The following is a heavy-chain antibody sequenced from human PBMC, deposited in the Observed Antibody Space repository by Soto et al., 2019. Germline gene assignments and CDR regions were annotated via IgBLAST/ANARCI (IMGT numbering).Heavy chain of an antibody. J-gene: IGHJ4*02. CDR1: GGSIAGLG. Sequence: SEPLPLPCTVVGGSIAGLGCSWIRQPPGKGLEWIGYIYFSGSANYNPSLKSRVTISVDTSKNQFSLKLSSVTAADTAVYYCARRYSGYGDYWGQGTLVTVSS. V-gene: IGHV4-59*08. CDR2: IYFSGSA. D-gene: IGHD5-12*01. CDR3: ARRYSGYGDY.